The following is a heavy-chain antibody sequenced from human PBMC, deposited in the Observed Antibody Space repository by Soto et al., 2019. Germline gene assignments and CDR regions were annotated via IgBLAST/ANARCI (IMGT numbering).Heavy chain of an antibody. CDR3: ASTIASTWFAP. J-gene: IGHJ5*02. CDR1: GGSISRGGYS. Sequence: PSETLSLTCAVSGGSISRGGYSLSWIRQPPGKGLEWIGYIYHSGSTYYNPSLKSRVTISVDTSKNQFSLKLSSVTAADTAVYYCASTIASTWFAPWGQGTLVTVSS. D-gene: IGHD3-3*01. V-gene: IGHV4-30-2*02. CDR2: IYHSGST.